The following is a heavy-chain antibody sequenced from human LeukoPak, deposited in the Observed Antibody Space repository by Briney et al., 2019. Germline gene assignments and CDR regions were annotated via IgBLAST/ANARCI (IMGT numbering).Heavy chain of an antibody. CDR2: IYYSGST. J-gene: IGHJ6*02. CDR1: GGSISSYY. D-gene: IGHD3-9*01. Sequence: SETLSLTCTVSGGSISSYYWSWIRQPPGKGLEWIGYIYYSGSTNYNPSLKSRVTISVDTSKNQFSLKLSSVTAADTAVYYCARDKADYDISTGFYYYYGMDVWGQGTTVTVSS. CDR3: ARDKADYDISTGFYYYYGMDV. V-gene: IGHV4-59*01.